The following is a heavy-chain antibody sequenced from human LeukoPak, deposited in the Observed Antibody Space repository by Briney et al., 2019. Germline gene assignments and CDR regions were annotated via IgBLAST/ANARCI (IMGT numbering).Heavy chain of an antibody. CDR1: GFTFSRFA. CDR2: ISGSGGST. V-gene: IGHV3-23*01. J-gene: IGHJ4*02. Sequence: SGGSLRLSCAASGFTFSRFAMSWVRQAPGKGLEWVSAISGSGGSTYHADSVKGRFTISRDNSKSTLYLQMSSLRAEDTAVYYCTKDLAFCGGDCYSGADNWGQGALVTVSS. D-gene: IGHD2-21*01. CDR3: TKDLAFCGGDCYSGADN.